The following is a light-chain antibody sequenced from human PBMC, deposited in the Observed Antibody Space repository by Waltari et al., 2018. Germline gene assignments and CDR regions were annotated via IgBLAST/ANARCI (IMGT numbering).Light chain of an antibody. CDR2: WAS. J-gene: IGKJ4*01. Sequence: DIVMTQSPDSLAVSLGERATINCKSSQSVLYNSNKKRYLAWYQQKPGQPPKLLIYWASTRESGVPDRFSGSGSGKDFTLTISSLQAEDVAVYYCQQYYSTPPTFGGGTKVEIK. CDR3: QQYYSTPPT. CDR1: QSVLYNSNKKRY. V-gene: IGKV4-1*01.